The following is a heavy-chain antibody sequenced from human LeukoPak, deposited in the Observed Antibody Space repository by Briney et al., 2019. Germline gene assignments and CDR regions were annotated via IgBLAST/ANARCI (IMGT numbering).Heavy chain of an antibody. Sequence: SETLSLTCAVSGGSISSGGYSWSWIRQPPGKGLEWIGYIYHSGSTYYNPSLKSRVTISVDTSKNQFSLKLSSVTAADTAVYYCASVGSRYSSSLGTYDYWGQGTLVTVSS. V-gene: IGHV4-30-2*01. D-gene: IGHD6-13*01. CDR2: IYHSGST. CDR3: ASVGSRYSSSLGTYDY. CDR1: GGSISSGGYS. J-gene: IGHJ4*02.